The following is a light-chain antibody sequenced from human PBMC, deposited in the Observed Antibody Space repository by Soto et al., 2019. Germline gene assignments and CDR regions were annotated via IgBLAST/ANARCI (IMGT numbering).Light chain of an antibody. Sequence: DIRMTQSPSTLSASLGDRVTITCGASQSISSWLAWYQQKPGKAPKLLIYKASSLKSGVPSRFSGSGYGTEFNLTISSLQPDDFATYYCQHYNSYSEAFGQGTKVDIK. CDR1: QSISSW. CDR3: QHYNSYSEA. V-gene: IGKV1-5*03. J-gene: IGKJ1*01. CDR2: KAS.